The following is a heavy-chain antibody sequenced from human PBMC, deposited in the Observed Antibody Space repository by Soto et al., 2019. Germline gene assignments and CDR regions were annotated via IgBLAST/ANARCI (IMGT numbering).Heavy chain of an antibody. CDR3: ARDSQHYDFWSGYYTDYYYGMDV. J-gene: IGHJ6*02. D-gene: IGHD3-3*01. CDR2: IYTSGST. Sequence: SETLSLTCTVSGGSISSYYWSWIRQPAGKGLEWIGRIYTSGSTNYNPSLKSRVTMSVDTSKNQFSLKLSSVTAADTAVYYCARDSQHYDFWSGYYTDYYYGMDVWSQGTTVTVSS. V-gene: IGHV4-4*07. CDR1: GGSISSYY.